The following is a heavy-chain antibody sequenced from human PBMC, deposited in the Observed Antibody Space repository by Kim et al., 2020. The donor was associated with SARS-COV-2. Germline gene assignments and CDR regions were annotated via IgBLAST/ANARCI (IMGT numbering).Heavy chain of an antibody. CDR2: INHRGRT. CDR1: GGSFSGHY. D-gene: IGHD2-2*01. CDR3: GRFRRSPDAIPPLGLDA. Sequence: SETLSLTCAVYGGSFSGHYWTWIRQPPGKGLEWIGEINHRGRTNYNLSLKSRLTISVDTSKSQFSLNLTSVTAADTAVYFCGRFRRSPDAIPPLGLDAWG. J-gene: IGHJ5*01. V-gene: IGHV4-34*01.